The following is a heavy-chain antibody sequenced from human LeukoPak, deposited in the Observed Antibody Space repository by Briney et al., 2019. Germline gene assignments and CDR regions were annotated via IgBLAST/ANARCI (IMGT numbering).Heavy chain of an antibody. Sequence: GSSVKVSCKASGGTFSSYAISWVRQAPGQGLEWMGRIIPILGIANYAQKFQGRVTITADKSTSTAYMELSSLSSEDTAVYYCARAGAPNYDILTGYYAYWFDPWGQGTLVTVSS. CDR3: ARAGAPNYDILTGYYAYWFDP. V-gene: IGHV1-69*04. CDR2: IIPILGIA. CDR1: GGTFSSYA. J-gene: IGHJ5*02. D-gene: IGHD3-9*01.